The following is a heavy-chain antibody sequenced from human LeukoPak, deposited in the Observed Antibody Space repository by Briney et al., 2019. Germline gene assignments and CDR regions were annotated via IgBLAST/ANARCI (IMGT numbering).Heavy chain of an antibody. D-gene: IGHD3-10*01. J-gene: IGHJ6*03. CDR1: GFTVSSNY. V-gene: IGHV3-66*01. CDR2: IYSGGST. CDR3: ARDRRSYYGSGSSPYYYYYMDV. Sequence: GGSLRLSCAASGFTVSSNYMSWVRQAPGKGLEWVSVIYSGGSTYYADSVKGRFTISRDNPKNTLYLQMNSLRAEDTAVYYCARDRRSYYGSGSSPYYYYYMDVWGKGTTVTVSS.